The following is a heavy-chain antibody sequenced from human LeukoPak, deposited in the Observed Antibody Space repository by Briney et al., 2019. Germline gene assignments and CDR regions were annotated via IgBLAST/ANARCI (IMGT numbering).Heavy chain of an antibody. Sequence: ASVTVSCTVSGYTLTELSMHWVRQAPGKGEEGMGGFDPEDGETIYAQKFQGRVTMTEDTSTDTAYMELSSLRSEDTAVYYCATDSDTSSGCFDYWGQGTLVTVSS. CDR3: ATDSDTSSGCFDY. CDR1: GYTLTELS. D-gene: IGHD6-19*01. CDR2: FDPEDGET. V-gene: IGHV1-24*01. J-gene: IGHJ4*02.